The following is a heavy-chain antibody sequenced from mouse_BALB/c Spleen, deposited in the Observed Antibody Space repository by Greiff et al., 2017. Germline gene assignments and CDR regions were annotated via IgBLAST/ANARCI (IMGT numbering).Heavy chain of an antibody. D-gene: IGHD2-14*01. CDR1: GFNIKDTY. CDR2: IDPANGNT. CDR3: ARSYRYFDY. J-gene: IGHJ2*01. V-gene: IGHV14-3*02. Sequence: EVQRVESGAELVKPGASVKLSCTASGFNIKDTYMHWVKQRPEQGLEWIGRIDPANGNTKYDPKFQGKATITADTSSNTAYLQLSSLTSEDTAVYYCARSYRYFDYWGQGTTLTVSS.